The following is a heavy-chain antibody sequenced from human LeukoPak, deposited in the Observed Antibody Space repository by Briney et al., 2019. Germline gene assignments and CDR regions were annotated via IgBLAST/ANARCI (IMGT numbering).Heavy chain of an antibody. CDR2: IYYTGST. V-gene: IGHV4-59*01. CDR3: ARDHHGSSY. J-gene: IGHJ4*02. Sequence: PSGTLSLTCAVSGGSISNYYWSWIRQPPGKGLEWIGYIYYTGSTTYNPSLKSRVTMSVDTSKNQFSLKLSSVTAADTAVYFCARDHHGSSYWGQGTLVAVSS. D-gene: IGHD6-13*01. CDR1: GGSISNYY.